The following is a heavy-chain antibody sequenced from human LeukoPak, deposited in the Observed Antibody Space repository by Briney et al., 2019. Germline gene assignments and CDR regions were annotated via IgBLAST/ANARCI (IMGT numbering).Heavy chain of an antibody. CDR2: IYYSGST. V-gene: IGHV4-59*08. CDR1: GASLSSYY. Sequence: PSETLSLTCTVSGASLSSYYWSWIRQPPGKGLEWIGYIYYSGSTNYNPSLKSRVTISVASSKNQFSLKLTSVTAADTAVYYCARRNSDYDSAYFDYWGQGTLGTVSS. J-gene: IGHJ4*02. CDR3: ARRNSDYDSAYFDY. D-gene: IGHD5-12*01.